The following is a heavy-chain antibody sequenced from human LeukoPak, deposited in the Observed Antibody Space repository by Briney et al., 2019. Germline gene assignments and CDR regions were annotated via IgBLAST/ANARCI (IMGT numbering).Heavy chain of an antibody. CDR2: IYSGGST. CDR1: GFTVSSNY. J-gene: IGHJ4*02. CDR3: ARSERTFWSGSSDFDY. D-gene: IGHD3-3*01. V-gene: IGHV3-66*01. Sequence: PGGSLRLSCAASGFTVSSNYMSWVRQAPGKGLEWVSVIYSGGSTYYADSVKGRFTISRDNSKNTLYLQMNSLRAEDTAVYYCARSERTFWSGSSDFDYWGQGTLVTVSS.